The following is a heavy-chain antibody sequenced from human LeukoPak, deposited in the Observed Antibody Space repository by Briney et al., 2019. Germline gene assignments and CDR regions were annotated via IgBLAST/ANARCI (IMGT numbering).Heavy chain of an antibody. D-gene: IGHD6-6*01. CDR2: MNPNSGNT. V-gene: IGHV1-8*01. J-gene: IGHJ4*02. CDR1: GYTFTSYD. Sequence: ASVKVSCKASGYTFTSYDINWVRQATGQGLEWMGWMNPNSGNTGYAQKFQGRVTMTRNTSISTAYMELSSLRSEDTAVYYCVREGSSSSCFDYWGQGTLVTVSS. CDR3: VREGSSSSCFDY.